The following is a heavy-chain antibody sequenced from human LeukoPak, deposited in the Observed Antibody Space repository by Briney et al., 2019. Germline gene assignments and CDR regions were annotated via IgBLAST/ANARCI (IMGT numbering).Heavy chain of an antibody. V-gene: IGHV1-24*01. D-gene: IGHD2-2*01. J-gene: IGHJ5*02. CDR1: GNTLTELS. Sequence: ASVKVSCKVSGNTLTELSMHWVRQAPGKGLEWMGGFDAEDGETIYAEKFQGGVTMTEDTSIDTAYMELSSLRSDDTAVYYCATVVGSYCSSTSCYRNWFDPWGQGTLVTVSS. CDR2: FDAEDGET. CDR3: ATVVGSYCSSTSCYRNWFDP.